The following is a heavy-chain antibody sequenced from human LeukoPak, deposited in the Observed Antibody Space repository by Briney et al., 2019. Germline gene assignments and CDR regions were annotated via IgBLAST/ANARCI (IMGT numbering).Heavy chain of an antibody. Sequence: SVKVSRKASGGTFSSYAISWVRQAPGQGLEWMGRIIPIFGTANYAQKFQGRVTITTDESTSTAYMELSSLRSEDTAVYYCARGHDVYSSGWYKFDYWGQGTLVTVSS. D-gene: IGHD6-19*01. J-gene: IGHJ4*02. CDR2: IIPIFGTA. CDR1: GGTFSSYA. CDR3: ARGHDVYSSGWYKFDY. V-gene: IGHV1-69*05.